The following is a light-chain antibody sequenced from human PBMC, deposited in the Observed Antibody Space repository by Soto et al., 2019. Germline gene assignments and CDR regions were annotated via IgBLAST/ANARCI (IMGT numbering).Light chain of an antibody. J-gene: IGKJ5*01. CDR3: QQFNSYPIT. V-gene: IGKV1-9*01. CDR1: QGISSN. Sequence: EIQLTQSPSFLSASVGDRATITCRASQGISSNLAWYQQKPGKAPKLLIYAAYTLQSGVTSRFSGSGSGTEFTLTISSLQPEDFATYYCQQFNSYPITFGPGTRLDIK. CDR2: AAY.